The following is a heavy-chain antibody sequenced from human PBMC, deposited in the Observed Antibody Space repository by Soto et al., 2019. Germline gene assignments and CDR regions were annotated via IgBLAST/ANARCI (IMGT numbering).Heavy chain of an antibody. CDR1: GGTFKNYS. Sequence: SVEVSCKASGGTFKNYSLSWVRQAPGQGLEWMGGIIPIFNSANYAQKFQGRVTITADDSTSTAYMELRSLRPDDTAVYYCAREVTVASYSFDFWGQGTLVTVSS. V-gene: IGHV1-69*13. J-gene: IGHJ4*02. D-gene: IGHD5-12*01. CDR2: IIPIFNSA. CDR3: AREVTVASYSFDF.